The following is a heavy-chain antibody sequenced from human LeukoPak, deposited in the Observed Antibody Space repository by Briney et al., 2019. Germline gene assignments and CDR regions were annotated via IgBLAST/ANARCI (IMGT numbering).Heavy chain of an antibody. Sequence: PGRSLRLSCAASGFTFSSHALHWVRQAPGKGLEWVAVISSDGSYKYYADSVKGRCTISRDNSKNTLYLQMNSLIPEDTAVDYLPRHYFSRQWYFDYWGQGTLVTVSS. J-gene: IGHJ4*02. CDR1: GFTFSSHA. D-gene: IGHD2/OR15-2a*01. CDR2: ISSDGSYK. V-gene: IGHV3-30*04. CDR3: PRHYFSRQWYFDY.